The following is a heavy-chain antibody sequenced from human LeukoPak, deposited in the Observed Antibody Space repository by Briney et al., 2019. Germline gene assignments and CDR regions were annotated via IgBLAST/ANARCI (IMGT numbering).Heavy chain of an antibody. Sequence: ASVKVSCKASGYTFTGYYMHWVRQAPGQGLEWMGWINPNSGGTNYAQKFQGWVTMTRDTSISTAYMELSRLRSDDTAVYYCARGGSGGTSSFNWFDPWGQGTLVTVSS. J-gene: IGHJ5*02. D-gene: IGHD2-15*01. CDR2: INPNSGGT. V-gene: IGHV1-2*04. CDR3: ARGGSGGTSSFNWFDP. CDR1: GYTFTGYY.